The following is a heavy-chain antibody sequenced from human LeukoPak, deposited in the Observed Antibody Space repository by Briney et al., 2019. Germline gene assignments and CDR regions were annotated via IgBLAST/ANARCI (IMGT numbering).Heavy chain of an antibody. D-gene: IGHD3-10*01. CDR1: GFTFSSYW. Sequence: GGSLRLSCAASGFTFSSYWMHWVRQSPGKGLVWVSRINSDGSSTSYADSVKGRFTISRDNAKNTLYLQMNSLRAEDTAVYYCARDLEVRGELLYYFDYWGQGTLVTVSS. V-gene: IGHV3-74*01. CDR3: ARDLEVRGELLYYFDY. J-gene: IGHJ4*02. CDR2: INSDGSST.